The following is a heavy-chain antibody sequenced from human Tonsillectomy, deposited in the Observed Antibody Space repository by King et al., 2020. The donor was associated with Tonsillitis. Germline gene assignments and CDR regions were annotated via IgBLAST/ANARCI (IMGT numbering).Heavy chain of an antibody. Sequence: QLQESGPGLVKPSETLSLTCTVSGDFISSDYWSWIRQPPGKGLEWIGYIFYSGSTNYNPSLKSRVTISVHTSKNQFSLKLSSVTAADTAVYYCASSRYYFDSSASAPYFDYWGQGTLVTVSS. CDR2: IFYSGST. J-gene: IGHJ4*02. V-gene: IGHV4-59*01. CDR3: ASSRYYFDSSASAPYFDY. CDR1: GDFISSDY. D-gene: IGHD3-22*01.